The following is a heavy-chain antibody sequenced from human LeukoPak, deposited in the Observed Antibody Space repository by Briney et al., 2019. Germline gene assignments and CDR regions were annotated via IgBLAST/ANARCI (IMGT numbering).Heavy chain of an antibody. CDR3: AKAPKLELGYCSGGSCYYFGY. CDR1: GFTFSSYA. CDR2: ISGSGGST. V-gene: IGHV3-23*01. J-gene: IGHJ4*02. Sequence: GGSLRLSCAASGFTFSSYAMSWVRQAPGKGLEWVSAISGSGGSTYYADSVKGRFTISRDDSKNTLYLQMNSLRAEDTAVYYCAKAPKLELGYCSGGSCYYFGYWGQGTLVTVSS. D-gene: IGHD2-15*01.